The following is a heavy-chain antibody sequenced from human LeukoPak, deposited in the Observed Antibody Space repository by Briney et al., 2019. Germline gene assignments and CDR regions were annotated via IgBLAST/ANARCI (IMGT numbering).Heavy chain of an antibody. CDR3: ARSPLPQAGHSKGFRGYYYYYYMDV. Sequence: ASVKVSCTASGYTFTSYYMHWVRQTPGQGLEWVGIINPSGGSTSYAQKFQGRVTMTRDMSTSTVYMELSSLRSEDTAVYYCARSPLPQAGHSKGFRGYYYYYYMDVWGKGTTVTVSS. CDR1: GYTFTSYY. J-gene: IGHJ6*03. CDR2: INPSGGST. D-gene: IGHD4-11*01. V-gene: IGHV1-46*01.